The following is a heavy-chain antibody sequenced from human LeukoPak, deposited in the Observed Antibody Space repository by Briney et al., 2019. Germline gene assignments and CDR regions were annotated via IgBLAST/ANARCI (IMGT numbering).Heavy chain of an antibody. CDR2: IYYSGST. V-gene: IGHV4-39*01. CDR3: ARLYGDYSVYY. J-gene: IGHJ4*02. Sequence: SETLSLTCTVSGGSISSSGYYWGWIRQPPGKGLEWIGSIYYSGSTYYNPSLKSRVTISVDTSKNQFSLKLSSVTAAGTAVYYCARLYGDYSVYYWGQGTLVTVSS. CDR1: GGSISSSGYY. D-gene: IGHD4-17*01.